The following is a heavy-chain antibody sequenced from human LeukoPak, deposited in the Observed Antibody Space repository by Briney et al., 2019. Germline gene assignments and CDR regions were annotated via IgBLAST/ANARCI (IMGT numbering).Heavy chain of an antibody. CDR2: INPNSGGT. V-gene: IGHV1-2*02. Sequence: GASVKVSCKASGYTFTGYYIHWVRQAPGQGLEWIGWINPNSGGTIYAQKFQGRVTMTRDTSISTAYMELSRLSSDDTAIYYCAKDLYSSGWTDAFDIWGQGTMVTVSS. J-gene: IGHJ3*02. CDR1: GYTFTGYY. CDR3: AKDLYSSGWTDAFDI. D-gene: IGHD6-19*01.